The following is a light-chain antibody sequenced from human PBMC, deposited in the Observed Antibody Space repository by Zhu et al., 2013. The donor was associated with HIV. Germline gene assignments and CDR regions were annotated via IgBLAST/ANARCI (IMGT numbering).Light chain of an antibody. CDR2: TAS. V-gene: IGKV1-5*03. CDR1: QSIGVA. CDR3: QQYYSYLA. J-gene: IGKJ1*01. Sequence: DIQMTQSPSTLSASVGDRVSITCRASQSIGVALAWYQQKPGEAPKLLIYTASNLESGVPSRFSGSGSGTEFTFTISGLQPDDFATYYCQQYYSYLAFGQGTKVEIK.